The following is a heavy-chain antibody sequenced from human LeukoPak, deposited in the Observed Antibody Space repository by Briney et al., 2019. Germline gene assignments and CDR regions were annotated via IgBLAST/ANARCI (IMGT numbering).Heavy chain of an antibody. D-gene: IGHD2-15*01. CDR2: IYTSGST. J-gene: IGHJ4*02. CDR3: ARDCSGGSCTSETQQ. Sequence: SETLSLTCTVSGGSISSYYWSWIRQPAGKGLEWIGRIYTSGSTNYNPSLKSRVTISVDKSKNQFSLKLSSVTAADTAVYYCARDCSGGSCTSETQQWGQGTLVTVSS. CDR1: GGSISSYY. V-gene: IGHV4-4*07.